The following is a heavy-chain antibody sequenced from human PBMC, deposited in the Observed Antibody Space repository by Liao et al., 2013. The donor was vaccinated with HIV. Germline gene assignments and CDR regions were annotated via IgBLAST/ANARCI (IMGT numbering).Heavy chain of an antibody. D-gene: IGHD4-17*01. V-gene: IGHV4-30-4*08. CDR3: ARDYGDLARGYWFDP. CDR2: IKYSGDT. J-gene: IGHJ5*02. Sequence: QVRLQESGPGLVKPSQTLSLTCTVSGGSISSGDYYWHWLRQPPGKGLEWIGYIKYSGDTYYNPSLRSRVTMSVDTSKNQFSLKLSSVTAADTAVYYCARDYGDLARGYWFDPWGPGTLVTVSS. CDR1: GGSISSGDYY.